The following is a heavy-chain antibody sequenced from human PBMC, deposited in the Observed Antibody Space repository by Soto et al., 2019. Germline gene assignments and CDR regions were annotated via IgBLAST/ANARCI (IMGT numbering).Heavy chain of an antibody. D-gene: IGHD6-13*01. CDR3: ARAHRIAAAANWFDP. V-gene: IGHV4-31*03. CDR2: IYYSGST. J-gene: IGHJ5*02. CDR1: GGSISSGGYY. Sequence: QVQLQESGPGLVKPSQTLSLTCTVSGGSISSGGYYWSWIRQHPGKGLEWIGYIYYSGSTYYNPSLKSRVTRSVDTSKNQFSLKLGSVTAADTAVYYGARAHRIAAAANWFDPWGQGTLVTVSS.